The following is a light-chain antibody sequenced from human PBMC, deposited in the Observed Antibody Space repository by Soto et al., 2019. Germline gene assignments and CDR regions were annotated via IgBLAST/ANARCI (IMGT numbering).Light chain of an antibody. J-gene: IGKJ2*01. CDR1: QTVRNNY. Sequence: EFVLTQYPGTLSLSPGERATLSCRASQTVRNNYLAWYQQKPCQAPRLLIYDAYSRATGIPDRFSGSGSGTDFILTISRLEPEDFALYFCQQYGSSPYTFAQRT. CDR2: DAY. V-gene: IGKV3-20*01. CDR3: QQYGSSPYT.